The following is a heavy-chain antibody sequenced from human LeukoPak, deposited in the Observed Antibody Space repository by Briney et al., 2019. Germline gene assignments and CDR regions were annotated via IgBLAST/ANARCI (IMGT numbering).Heavy chain of an antibody. J-gene: IGHJ3*02. V-gene: IGHV3-7*01. CDR3: ARASTAGVGAFDI. D-gene: IGHD2-15*01. CDR1: GFTFRNYW. CDR2: IKRDGSEE. Sequence: GGSLRLSCAASGFTFRNYWVSWVRQAPGKGLGGVANIKRDGSEEYYVDSVKGRFTISRDNTKNSLDLLMNSLRAEDTAVYYCARASTAGVGAFDIWGQGTMVTVSS.